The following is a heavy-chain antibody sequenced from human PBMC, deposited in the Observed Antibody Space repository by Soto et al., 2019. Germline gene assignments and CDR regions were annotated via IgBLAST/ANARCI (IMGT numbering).Heavy chain of an antibody. D-gene: IGHD2-15*01. CDR1: GYTFSNYA. J-gene: IGHJ6*02. Sequence: QVPLLQSGAEVKKPGASVKVSCKASGYTFSNYAMHWVRQAPGQRLEWMGWINAVNGNTKYSQKFQDRVTITRDTSASTDYMELSSLRSEDTAVYYCAKGGNIAVVVADYGMDVWGQGTTVTVSS. V-gene: IGHV1-3*01. CDR2: INAVNGNT. CDR3: AKGGNIAVVVADYGMDV.